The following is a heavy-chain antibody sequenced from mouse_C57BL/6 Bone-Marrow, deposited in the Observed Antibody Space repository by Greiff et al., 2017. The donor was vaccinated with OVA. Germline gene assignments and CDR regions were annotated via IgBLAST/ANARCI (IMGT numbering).Heavy chain of an antibody. Sequence: VQLQQSGAELARPGASVKLSCKASGYTFTSFGISWVKQRTGQGLEWIGEIYPRSGNTYYNEKFKGKDTLTADKSSSTAYMELRSLTSEDSAVYFCARSQGGSSFDYWGQGTTLTVSS. CDR3: ARSQGGSSFDY. D-gene: IGHD1-1*01. J-gene: IGHJ2*01. V-gene: IGHV1-81*01. CDR2: IYPRSGNT. CDR1: GYTFTSFG.